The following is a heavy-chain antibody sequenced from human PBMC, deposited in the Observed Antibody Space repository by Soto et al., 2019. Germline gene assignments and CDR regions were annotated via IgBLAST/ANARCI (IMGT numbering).Heavy chain of an antibody. CDR2: IYWDDDK. CDR3: ARTRIAAAGPPGFDY. D-gene: IGHD6-13*01. V-gene: IGHV2-5*02. CDR1: GFSLITNGVG. J-gene: IGHJ4*02. Sequence: SGPTLVNPTQTLTLTCTFSGFSLITNGVGVGWIRQPPGKALESLALIYWDDDKRYSPSLKSRLTITKDTSQNQVVLTMTNMDPVDTATYYCARTRIAAAGPPGFDYWGQGTLVTVSS.